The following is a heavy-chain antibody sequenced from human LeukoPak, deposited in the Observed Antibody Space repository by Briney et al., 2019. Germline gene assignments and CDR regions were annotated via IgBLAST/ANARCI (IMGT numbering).Heavy chain of an antibody. Sequence: SGTLSLTCAVSGGSISSSNWWSWVRQPPGKGLEWIGEIYHSGSTNYNPSLKSRVTISVDKSKSQFSLKLSSMTAADTAVYYCARGNRHQLVPNWFDPWGQGTLVTASS. V-gene: IGHV4-4*02. D-gene: IGHD6-13*01. J-gene: IGHJ5*02. CDR1: GGSISSSNW. CDR3: ARGNRHQLVPNWFDP. CDR2: IYHSGST.